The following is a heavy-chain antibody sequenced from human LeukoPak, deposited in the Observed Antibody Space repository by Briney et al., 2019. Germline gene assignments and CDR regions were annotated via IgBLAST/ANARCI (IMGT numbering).Heavy chain of an antibody. Sequence: SETLSLTCAVSGYSISSGYYWGWIRQPPGKGLEWIGSIYHSGSTYYNPSLKSRVTISVDTSKNQFSLKLSSVTAADTAVYYCARVGGIAVAGTSYDFDYWGQGTLVTVSS. D-gene: IGHD6-19*01. CDR2: IYHSGST. CDR3: ARVGGIAVAGTSYDFDY. V-gene: IGHV4-38-2*01. CDR1: GYSISSGYY. J-gene: IGHJ4*02.